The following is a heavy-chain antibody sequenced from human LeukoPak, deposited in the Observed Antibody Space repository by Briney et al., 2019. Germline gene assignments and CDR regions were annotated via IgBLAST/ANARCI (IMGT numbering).Heavy chain of an antibody. J-gene: IGHJ4*02. CDR3: ASWAGGNEPVASFDY. Sequence: ASVKVSCKPTGYSFTAYYIFWMRQAPGQGLECMGWINLYNGATKYAQRFQSRVTMTRDTSISTAYMELGRLGSDDTATYYCASWAGGNEPVASFDYWGQGTLVTVSS. D-gene: IGHD1-14*01. CDR2: INLYNGAT. CDR1: GYSFTAYY. V-gene: IGHV1-2*02.